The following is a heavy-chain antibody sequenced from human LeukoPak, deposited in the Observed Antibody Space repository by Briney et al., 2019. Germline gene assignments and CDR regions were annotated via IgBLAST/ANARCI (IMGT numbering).Heavy chain of an antibody. D-gene: IGHD3-22*01. CDR2: ISAYNGNT. J-gene: IGHJ3*02. CDR3: ARDTTYYYDSSGAGAFDI. Sequence: GASVKVSCKASGYTFTTYGINWVRQPPGQGLEWMGWISAYNGNTNYAQNLQGRVTMTRDTSTSTVYMELSSLRSEDTAVYYCARDTTYYYDSSGAGAFDIWGQGTMVTVSS. CDR1: GYTFTTYG. V-gene: IGHV1-18*01.